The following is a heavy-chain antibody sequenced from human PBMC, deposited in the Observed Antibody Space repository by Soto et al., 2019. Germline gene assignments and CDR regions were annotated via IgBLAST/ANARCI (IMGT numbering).Heavy chain of an antibody. CDR3: AGTFRADYYYYVDL. Sequence: QVQLVRSGAEVKKPGASVKVSCKASGYPFTSYGISWVRQAPGQGLEWMGWISAYNGNTNYAQKLQGRVTMPTDTSTSTAYMELRSLRSEDTAVYYCAGTFRADYYYYVDLWGKGTTVTVSS. V-gene: IGHV1-18*01. CDR1: GYPFTSYG. J-gene: IGHJ6*03. CDR2: ISAYNGNT.